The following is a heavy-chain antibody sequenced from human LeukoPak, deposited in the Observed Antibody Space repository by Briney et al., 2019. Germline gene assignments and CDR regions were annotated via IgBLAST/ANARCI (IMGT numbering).Heavy chain of an antibody. Sequence: GGSLRLSCAGSGFSFSSYGMHWVRQAPGKGLEWMAFIRSDGSNKYYADSVKGRFTISRDNSENTLYLQMNSLRAEDTALYYCTKRHDYYETSGYYPDFDFWGQGTLVSVSP. CDR3: TKRHDYYETSGYYPDFDF. D-gene: IGHD3-22*01. CDR2: IRSDGSNK. CDR1: GFSFSSYG. J-gene: IGHJ4*02. V-gene: IGHV3-30*02.